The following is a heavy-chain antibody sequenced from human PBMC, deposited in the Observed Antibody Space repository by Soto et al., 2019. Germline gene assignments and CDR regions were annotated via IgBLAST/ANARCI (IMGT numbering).Heavy chain of an antibody. CDR1: GFTLGTYV. J-gene: IGHJ4*02. V-gene: IGHV3-23*01. D-gene: IGHD6-6*01. Sequence: EVQLLESGGGLVQPGGSLRLSCAASGFTLGTYVMSWVRQAPGKGLEWVSGIDSGGGGTYYADSVKGRFIISRDNSKNTLSLQMNGLRAEDTAVFYCAKGPEQLVHGVFDYWGQGTLVNVSS. CDR3: AKGPEQLVHGVFDY. CDR2: IDSGGGGT.